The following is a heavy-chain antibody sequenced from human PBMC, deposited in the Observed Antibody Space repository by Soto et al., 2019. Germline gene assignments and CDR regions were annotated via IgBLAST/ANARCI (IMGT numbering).Heavy chain of an antibody. Sequence: QVQLVQSGAEEKKPGASVKVSCKASGYTFTSYAMHWLRQAPVQRLEWMGWINAGNGNTKYSQKFQGRVTITRDTSASSAYMELSSLRSEDTAVYYCARSIVVVTALDYWGQGTLVTVSS. CDR1: GYTFTSYA. V-gene: IGHV1-3*05. CDR3: ARSIVVVTALDY. D-gene: IGHD2-21*02. J-gene: IGHJ4*02. CDR2: INAGNGNT.